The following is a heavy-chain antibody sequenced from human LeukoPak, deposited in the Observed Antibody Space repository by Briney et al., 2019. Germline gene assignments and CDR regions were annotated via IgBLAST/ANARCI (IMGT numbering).Heavy chain of an antibody. Sequence: GGSLRLSCAASGFTFSDYYMSWIRQAPGKGLEWVSYISSSGSTIYYADSVKGRFTISRDNAKNSLYLQMNSLRAGDTAVYYCARERGGYGRYFDWLNPYYYGMDVWGQGTTVTVSS. D-gene: IGHD3-9*01. CDR1: GFTFSDYY. V-gene: IGHV3-11*01. CDR3: ARERGGYGRYFDWLNPYYYGMDV. J-gene: IGHJ6*02. CDR2: ISSSGSTI.